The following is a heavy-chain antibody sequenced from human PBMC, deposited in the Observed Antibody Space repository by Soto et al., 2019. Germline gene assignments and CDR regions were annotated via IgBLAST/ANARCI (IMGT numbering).Heavy chain of an antibody. Sequence: EASVKVSCKASGGTFSSYAISWLRQAPGQGLEWMGGIIPIFGTANYAQKFQGRVTITADESTSTAYMELSSLRSEDTAVYYCARGVLVGYCSSTSCSRFDPWGQGTLVTVSS. V-gene: IGHV1-69*13. CDR1: GGTFSSYA. CDR3: ARGVLVGYCSSTSCSRFDP. CDR2: IIPIFGTA. J-gene: IGHJ5*02. D-gene: IGHD2-2*01.